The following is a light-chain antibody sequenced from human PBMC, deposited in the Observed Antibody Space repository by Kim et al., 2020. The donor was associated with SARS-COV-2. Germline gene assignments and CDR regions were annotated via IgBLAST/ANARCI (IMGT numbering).Light chain of an antibody. Sequence: GKAITISCTGNSSDIGGYNYVSWYQQHPGKAPQLMIYAVTERPSGVSSRFSGSKSGNAASLTISGLQAEDEADYYCISFTSAATWVFGGGTQLTVL. V-gene: IGLV2-14*03. CDR2: AVT. CDR3: ISFTSAATWV. J-gene: IGLJ3*02. CDR1: SSDIGGYNY.